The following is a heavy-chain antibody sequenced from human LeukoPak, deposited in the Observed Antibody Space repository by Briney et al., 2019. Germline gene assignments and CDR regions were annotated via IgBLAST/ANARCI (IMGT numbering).Heavy chain of an antibody. CDR3: ARGYCSGGSCYFLIAFDY. CDR2: ISSGSTI. D-gene: IGHD2-15*01. V-gene: IGHV3-48*03. J-gene: IGHJ4*02. Sequence: PGGSLRLSCAASGFTFSSYEMNWVRQAPGKGLEWVSYISSGSTIYYADSVKGRFTISRDNAKNSLYLQMNSLRAEDTAVYYCARGYCSGGSCYFLIAFDYWGQGTLVTVSS. CDR1: GFTFSSYE.